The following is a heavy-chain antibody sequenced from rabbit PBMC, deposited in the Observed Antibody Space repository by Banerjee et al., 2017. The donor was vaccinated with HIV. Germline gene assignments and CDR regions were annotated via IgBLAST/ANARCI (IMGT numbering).Heavy chain of an antibody. CDR2: IYVGSGGST. V-gene: IGHV1S40*01. CDR1: GFSFSSSYY. J-gene: IGHJ4*01. CDR3: ARYGDL. Sequence: QSLEESGGDLVKPGASLTLTCTASGFSFSSSYYMCWVRQAPGKGLEWIACIYVGSGGSTYYANWAKGRFTISKTSSTTVTLQMTSLTAADTATYFCARYGDLWGPGTLVTVS. D-gene: IGHD3-1*01.